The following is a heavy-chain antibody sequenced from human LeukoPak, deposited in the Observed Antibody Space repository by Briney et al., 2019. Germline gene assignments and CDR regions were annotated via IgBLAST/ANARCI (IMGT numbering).Heavy chain of an antibody. J-gene: IGHJ6*03. CDR2: VFTSGST. CDR3: ARVVVAYYYYYMDV. D-gene: IGHD2-15*01. CDR1: GGSISSGSYY. V-gene: IGHV4-61*02. Sequence: SQTLSLTCIVSGGSISSGSYYWSWIRQPAGKGLEWIGRVFTSGSTDYNPSFKSRVTISVDTSKKQVSLRLSSVTAADTAVYYCARVVVAYYYYYMDVWGKGTTVTVSS.